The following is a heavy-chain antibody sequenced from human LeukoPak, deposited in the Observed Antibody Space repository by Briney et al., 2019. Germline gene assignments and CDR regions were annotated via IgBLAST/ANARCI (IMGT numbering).Heavy chain of an antibody. CDR3: ARETTKDAFDI. D-gene: IGHD1-26*01. V-gene: IGHV3-7*01. Sequence: GGSLRLSCAASGFTFSSYWMSWVRQAPGKGLEWVANIKQDGSEKYYVDSVKGRFTISRDNAKNSQYLQMNSLRAEDTAVYYCARETTKDAFDIWGQGTMVTVSS. CDR2: IKQDGSEK. CDR1: GFTFSSYW. J-gene: IGHJ3*02.